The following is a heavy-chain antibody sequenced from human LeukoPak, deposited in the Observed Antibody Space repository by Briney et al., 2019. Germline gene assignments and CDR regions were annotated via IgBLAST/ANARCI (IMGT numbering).Heavy chain of an antibody. D-gene: IGHD6-13*01. V-gene: IGHV4-59*08. J-gene: IGHJ4*02. Sequence: SETLFLTCTVSGGSIVSYYWNWIRQPPGKGLEWIGYTYYTGITNYNPSLKTRVTISADTSKNQFSLHLSSVTAADTAIYYCARVIAAGVDFDYWGQGTLVTVSS. CDR1: GGSIVSYY. CDR2: TYYTGIT. CDR3: ARVIAAGVDFDY.